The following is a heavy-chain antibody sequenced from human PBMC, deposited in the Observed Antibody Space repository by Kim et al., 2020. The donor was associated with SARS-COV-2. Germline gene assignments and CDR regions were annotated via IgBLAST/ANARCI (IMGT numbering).Heavy chain of an antibody. V-gene: IGHV4-39*07. J-gene: IGHJ6*02. Sequence: KSRVTISVDTSKNQFSLKLSSVTAADTAVYYCAGVYRGNSFRYYYYGMDVWGQGTTVTVSS. CDR3: AGVYRGNSFRYYYYGMDV. D-gene: IGHD5-12*01.